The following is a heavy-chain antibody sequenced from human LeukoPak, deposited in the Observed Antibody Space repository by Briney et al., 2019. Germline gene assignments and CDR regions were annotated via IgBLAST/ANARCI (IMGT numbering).Heavy chain of an antibody. D-gene: IGHD5-18*01. Sequence: PGGSLRLSCAASGFTFSTYAISWVRQAPGKGLEWVSGISGNGDNTYYADSVKGRFTISRDNSKNTLYLQMTSLRAEDTAVYYCAKLGGAGYGYFDYWGQGTLVTVSS. CDR1: GFTFSTYA. J-gene: IGHJ4*02. CDR2: ISGNGDNT. CDR3: AKLGGAGYGYFDY. V-gene: IGHV3-23*01.